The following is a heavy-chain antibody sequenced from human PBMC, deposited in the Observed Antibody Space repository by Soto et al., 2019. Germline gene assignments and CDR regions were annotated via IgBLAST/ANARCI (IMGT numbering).Heavy chain of an antibody. D-gene: IGHD3-16*02. CDR2: IYSGGST. J-gene: IGHJ4*02. V-gene: IGHV3-66*01. CDR3: ARAYDYIWGSYSYYFDY. CDR1: GFTVSSNY. Sequence: EVQLVESGGGLVQPGGSLRLSCAASGFTVSSNYISWVRQAPGKGLEWVSVIYSGGSTYYADSVKGRFTISRDHSKNTLYLQMNSLRAEDTAVYYCARAYDYIWGSYSYYFDYWGQGTLVTVSS.